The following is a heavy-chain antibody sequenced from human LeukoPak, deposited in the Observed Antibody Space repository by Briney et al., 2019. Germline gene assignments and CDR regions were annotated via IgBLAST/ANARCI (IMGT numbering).Heavy chain of an antibody. D-gene: IGHD3-10*01. CDR2: ISWNSGSI. CDR3: AKDLGSGTSPLDY. CDR1: GFTFDDYA. Sequence: GRSLRLSCAASGFTFDDYAMHWVRQAPGKGLEWVSGISWNSGSIGYADSVKGRFTISRDNAKNSLYLQMNSLRAEDTALYYCAKDLGSGTSPLDYWGQGTLVTVSS. V-gene: IGHV3-9*01. J-gene: IGHJ4*02.